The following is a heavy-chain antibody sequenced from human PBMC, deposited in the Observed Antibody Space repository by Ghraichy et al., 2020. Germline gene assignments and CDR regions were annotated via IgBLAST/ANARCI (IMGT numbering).Heavy chain of an antibody. CDR3: ARHASLGPPYSSGCYFDY. V-gene: IGHV4-59*08. CDR2: IYYSGST. D-gene: IGHD6-19*01. CDR1: GGSISSNY. Sequence: SETLSLTCTVSGGSISSNYWSWVRQPPGKGLEWIGYIYYSGSTKSNPALKSRVTISVDTSKNQFSLKLSSVTAADTAVYYCARHASLGPPYSSGCYFDYWGQGTLVTVSS. J-gene: IGHJ4*02.